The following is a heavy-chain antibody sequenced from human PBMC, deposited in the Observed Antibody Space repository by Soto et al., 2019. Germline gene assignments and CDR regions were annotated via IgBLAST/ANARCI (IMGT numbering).Heavy chain of an antibody. J-gene: IGHJ4*02. CDR3: ARDLTLEMATIVGDY. D-gene: IGHD5-12*01. CDR2: ISSSGSTI. Sequence: EVQLVESGGGLVQPGGSLRLSCAASGFTFNSYEMNWVRQAPGKGLEWVSYISSSGSTIYYADSVKGRFTISRDNAKNSLYLQMNSLRAEDTAVYYCARDLTLEMATIVGDYWGQGTLVTVSS. V-gene: IGHV3-48*03. CDR1: GFTFNSYE.